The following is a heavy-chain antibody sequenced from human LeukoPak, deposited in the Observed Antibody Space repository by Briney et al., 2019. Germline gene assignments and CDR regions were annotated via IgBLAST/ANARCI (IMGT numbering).Heavy chain of an antibody. J-gene: IGHJ2*01. D-gene: IGHD4-17*01. V-gene: IGHV4-59*08. CDR1: GGSISSYY. CDR2: IYYSGST. CDR3: ARGNGDYPGLDWYFDL. Sequence: PSETLSLTCTVSGGSISSYYWSWIRQPPGKGLEWIGYIYYSGSTNYNPSLKSRVTISVDTSKNQFSLKLSSVTAADTAVYYCARGNGDYPGLDWYFDLWGRGTLVTVSS.